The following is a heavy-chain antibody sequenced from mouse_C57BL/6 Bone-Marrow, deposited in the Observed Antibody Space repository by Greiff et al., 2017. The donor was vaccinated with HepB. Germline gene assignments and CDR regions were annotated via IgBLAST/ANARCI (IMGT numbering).Heavy chain of an antibody. CDR2: ISSGGSYT. D-gene: IGHD1-1*01. CDR1: GFTFSSYG. J-gene: IGHJ3*01. V-gene: IGHV5-6*01. CDR3: ARQNYYGSSPWFAY. Sequence: EVKLVESGGDLVKPGGSLKLSCAASGFTFSSYGMSWVRQTPDKRLEWVATISSGGSYTSYPDSVKGRFTISRDNAKNTLYLQMSSLKSEDTAMYYCARQNYYGSSPWFAYWGQGTLVTVSA.